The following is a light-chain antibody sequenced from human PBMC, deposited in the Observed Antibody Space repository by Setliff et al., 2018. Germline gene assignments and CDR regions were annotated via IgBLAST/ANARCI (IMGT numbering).Light chain of an antibody. CDR2: XXX. V-gene: IGLV1-44*01. CDR3: AAWDDSLNGRYV. J-gene: IGLJ1*01. Sequence: QSALTQPPSASGTPGQRVTISCSGSSSNIGSNTVXXXXXXXXXXPKLLIYXXXQRPSGVPDRFSGSKSATSASLAISGLQAEDEADYYCAAWDDSLNGRYVFGTGTKVTVL. CDR1: SSNIGSNT.